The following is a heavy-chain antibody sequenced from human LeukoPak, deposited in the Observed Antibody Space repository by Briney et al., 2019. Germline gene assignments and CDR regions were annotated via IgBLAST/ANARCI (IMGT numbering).Heavy chain of an antibody. D-gene: IGHD1-26*01. V-gene: IGHV4-59*01. CDR2: IYYSGST. Sequence: SETLSLTCTVSGGSISSYYWSWIRQPPGKGLEWIGYIYYSGSTNYNPSLKSRVTMSVDTSKNQFSLKLSSVTAADTAVYYCAGGGISIVGGVFDYWGQGTLVTVSS. J-gene: IGHJ4*02. CDR1: GGSISSYY. CDR3: AGGGISIVGGVFDY.